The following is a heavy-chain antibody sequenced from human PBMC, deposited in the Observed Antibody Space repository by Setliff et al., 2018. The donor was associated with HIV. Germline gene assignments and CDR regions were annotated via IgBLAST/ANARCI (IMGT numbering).Heavy chain of an antibody. CDR3: ARQLSNSLDH. CDR2: INPNRGDT. J-gene: IGHJ4*02. CDR1: GYTFTGYF. D-gene: IGHD6-6*01. Sequence: ASVMVSCKASGYTFTGYFIHWVRQAPGQGLEWMGQINPNRGDTKSHHKFADRLIMSRDTSTSTAYMELTGLTSDDTAVYFCARQLSNSLDHWGQGTPVTVSS. V-gene: IGHV1-2*06.